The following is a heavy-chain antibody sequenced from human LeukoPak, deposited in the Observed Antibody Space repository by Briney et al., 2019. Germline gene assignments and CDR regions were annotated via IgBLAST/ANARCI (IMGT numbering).Heavy chain of an antibody. J-gene: IGHJ6*03. Sequence: ASMKVSCKASGYTFTGYYMHWVRQAPGQGLEWMGWINPNSGGTNYAQKFQGRVTMTRDTSISTAYMELSRLRSDDTAVYYCARVGPGIAAGYMDVWGKGATVTVSS. CDR1: GYTFTGYY. CDR3: ARVGPGIAAGYMDV. D-gene: IGHD6-13*01. CDR2: INPNSGGT. V-gene: IGHV1-2*02.